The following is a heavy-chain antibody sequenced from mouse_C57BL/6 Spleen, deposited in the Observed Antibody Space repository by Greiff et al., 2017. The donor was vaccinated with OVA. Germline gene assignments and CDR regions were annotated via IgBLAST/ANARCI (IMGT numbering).Heavy chain of an antibody. V-gene: IGHV1-53*01. Sequence: QVQLQQPGTELVKPGASVKLSCKASGYTFTSYWMHWVKQRPGQGLEWIGNINPSNGGTNYNEKFKSKATLPVDNSSSTAYMQLSSLPSKDSAVYCCAREGYYSNSAYWGQGTLVTVSA. CDR1: GYTFTSYW. CDR3: AREGYYSNSAY. CDR2: INPSNGGT. D-gene: IGHD2-12*01. J-gene: IGHJ3*01.